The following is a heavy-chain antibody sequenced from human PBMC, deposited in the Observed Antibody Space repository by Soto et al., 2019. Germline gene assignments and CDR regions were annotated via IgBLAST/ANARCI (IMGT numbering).Heavy chain of an antibody. Sequence: GGSLRLSCAASGFTFSSYAMSWVRQAPGKGLEWVSAISGSGGSTYYADSVKGRFTISRDNSKNTLYLQMNSLRAEDTAVYYCAKDPRIAAAGTIWFDPWGQGTLVTVSS. V-gene: IGHV3-23*01. CDR2: ISGSGGST. CDR1: GFTFSSYA. J-gene: IGHJ5*02. D-gene: IGHD6-13*01. CDR3: AKDPRIAAAGTIWFDP.